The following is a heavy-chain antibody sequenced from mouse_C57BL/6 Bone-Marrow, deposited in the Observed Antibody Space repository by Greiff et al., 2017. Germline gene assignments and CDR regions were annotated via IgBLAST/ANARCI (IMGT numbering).Heavy chain of an antibody. CDR3: AREVYGNYEMDY. D-gene: IGHD2-1*01. Sequence: EVKLEESEGGLVQPGSSMKLSCTASGFTFSDYYMAWVRQVPERGLEWVANINYDGSSPYYLDSLKSRFIISRENAKNILYLQMSRLKSEDTDTYYCAREVYGNYEMDYWGQGTSVTVSA. J-gene: IGHJ4*01. CDR2: INYDGSSP. CDR1: GFTFSDYY. V-gene: IGHV5-16*01.